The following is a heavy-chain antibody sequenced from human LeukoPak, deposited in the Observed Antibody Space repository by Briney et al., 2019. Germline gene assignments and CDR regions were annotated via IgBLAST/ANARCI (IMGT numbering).Heavy chain of an antibody. CDR3: ARGQWLVPGYFDS. V-gene: IGHV4-59*01. D-gene: IGHD6-19*01. Sequence: SETLSLTCSVSGDSISSFYWSWIRQSPGKGLEWIGYIYYSGSTNCNPSVKSRVTISLDTSKNRLSLKLSSVTAADTPLYYCARGQWLVPGYFDSWGQGTLVTVSS. J-gene: IGHJ4*02. CDR2: IYYSGST. CDR1: GDSISSFY.